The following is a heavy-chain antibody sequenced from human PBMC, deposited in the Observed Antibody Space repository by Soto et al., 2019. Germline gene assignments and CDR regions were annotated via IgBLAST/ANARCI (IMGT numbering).Heavy chain of an antibody. D-gene: IGHD6-19*01. CDR1: GFTFSSSG. CDR3: AKDARAPYGSGWHLLTNSYFDS. J-gene: IGHJ4*02. CDR2: VTYDERSR. V-gene: IGHV3-30*18. Sequence: QVQLVESGGGVVQPGGSLRLSCAASGFTFSSSGMHWVRQAPGKGLAWVAVVTYDERSRYYADSVKGRFTISRDNSKNTLYQDMNNLRTEDTAVYYCAKDARAPYGSGWHLLTNSYFDSCGQGTLVTVSS.